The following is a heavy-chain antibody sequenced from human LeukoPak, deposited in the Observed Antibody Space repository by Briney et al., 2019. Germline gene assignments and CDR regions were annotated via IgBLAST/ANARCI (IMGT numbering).Heavy chain of an antibody. CDR2: ISSSSTYI. Sequence: GGSLRLSCVASGFTFSSYGMNWVRQAPGKGLEWVSSISSSSTYIYYTDSLKGRFTISRDNAKNSLYLQMNSLRTEDTAVYYCAREYSSSYTPGYWGQGTLVTVSS. V-gene: IGHV3-21*01. J-gene: IGHJ4*02. CDR3: AREYSSSYTPGY. CDR1: GFTFSSYG. D-gene: IGHD6-13*01.